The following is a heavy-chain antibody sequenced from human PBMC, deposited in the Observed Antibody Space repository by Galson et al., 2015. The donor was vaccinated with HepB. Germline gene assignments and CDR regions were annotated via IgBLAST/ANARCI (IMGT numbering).Heavy chain of an antibody. CDR3: ARIPTSVRGNPFVD. D-gene: IGHD2-21*01. CDR1: GFSLSTSGMC. V-gene: IGHV2-70*01. J-gene: IGHJ4*02. Sequence: PALVKPTQTLTLTCTFSGFSLSTSGMCVSWIRQPPGKALEWLALIDWDDDKYYSTSLKTRLTISKDASKNQVVLTMTNMDPVDTATYYCARIPTSVRGNPFVDWGQGTLVTVSS. CDR2: IDWDDDK.